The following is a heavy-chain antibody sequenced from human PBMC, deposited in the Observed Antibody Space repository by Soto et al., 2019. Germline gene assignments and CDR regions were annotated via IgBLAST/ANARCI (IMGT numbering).Heavy chain of an antibody. D-gene: IGHD1-26*01. CDR1: GGSFSGYY. CDR3: ARGRRGSYRIDWFDT. CDR2: INHSGST. V-gene: IGHV4-34*01. J-gene: IGHJ5*02. Sequence: SETLSLTCAVYGGSFSGYYWSCIRQPPGKGLEWIGEINHSGSTNYNPSLKSRVTISVDTSKNQFSLKLSSVTAADTAVYYCARGRRGSYRIDWFDTWGQGTLVTVSS.